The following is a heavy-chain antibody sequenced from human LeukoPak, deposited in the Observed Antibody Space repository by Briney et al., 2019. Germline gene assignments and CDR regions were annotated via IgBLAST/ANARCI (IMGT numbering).Heavy chain of an antibody. CDR3: ARDLGKHTVVVTADYYYYMDV. Sequence: SVKVSCKASGGTFSSYAISWVRQAPGQGLEWMGGIIPIFGTANYAQKFQGRVTITADESTSTAYMELSSLRSEDTAVYYCARDLGKHTVVVTADYYYYMDVWGKGTTVTVSS. V-gene: IGHV1-69*13. CDR1: GGTFSSYA. D-gene: IGHD2-21*02. J-gene: IGHJ6*03. CDR2: IIPIFGTA.